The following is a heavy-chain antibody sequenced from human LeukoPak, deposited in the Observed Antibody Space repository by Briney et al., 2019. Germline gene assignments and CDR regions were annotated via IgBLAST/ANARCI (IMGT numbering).Heavy chain of an antibody. V-gene: IGHV3-30-3*01. Sequence: PGRSLRLSCAASGFTFSSYAMHWVRQAPGKGLKWVAVISYDGSNKYYADSVKGRFTISRDNSKNTLYLQMNSLRAEDTAVYYCAKDRDSSSSIDYWGQGTLVTVSS. CDR2: ISYDGSNK. D-gene: IGHD6-13*01. J-gene: IGHJ4*02. CDR3: AKDRDSSSSIDY. CDR1: GFTFSSYA.